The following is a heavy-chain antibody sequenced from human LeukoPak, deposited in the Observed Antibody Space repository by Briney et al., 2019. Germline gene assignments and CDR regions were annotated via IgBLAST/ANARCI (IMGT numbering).Heavy chain of an antibody. V-gene: IGHV3-48*03. CDR3: AKDRYYYGSGSYYSFDY. CDR2: ISSSGSTI. J-gene: IGHJ4*02. Sequence: GGSLRLSCAASGFTFSSYEMNWVRQAPGKGLEWVSYISSSGSTIYYADSVKGRFTISRDNSKNTLYLQMNSLRAEDTAVYYCAKDRYYYGSGSYYSFDYWGQGTLVTVSS. CDR1: GFTFSSYE. D-gene: IGHD3-10*01.